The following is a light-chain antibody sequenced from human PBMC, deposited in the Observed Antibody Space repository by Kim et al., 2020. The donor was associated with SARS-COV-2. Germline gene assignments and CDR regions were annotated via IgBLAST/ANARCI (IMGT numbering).Light chain of an antibody. V-gene: IGLV2-14*03. CDR3: SSYTSSSSWV. J-gene: IGLJ2*01. Sequence: GQSITISCTVTSSDVGGYNYVSWYQHHPGKAPKLMIYDVNKRPSGVSNRFSGSKSGNTASLTISGLQAEDEADYYCSSYTSSSSWVFGGGTQLTVL. CDR2: DVN. CDR1: SSDVGGYNY.